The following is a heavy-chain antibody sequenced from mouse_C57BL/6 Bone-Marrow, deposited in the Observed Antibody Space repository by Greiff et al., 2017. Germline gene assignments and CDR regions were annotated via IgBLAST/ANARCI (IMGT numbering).Heavy chain of an antibody. D-gene: IGHD2-3*01. CDR1: GYTFTSSW. CDR2: LDPSDSYT. J-gene: IGHJ2*01. Sequence: QVQLQQPGAELVKPGASVKLSCKASGYTFTSSWMQWVKQRPGQGLEWIGELDPSDSYTNYNQKFKGKATLTVDTSSSTAYMQLSSLTSEDSAVYYGARSGYYWYYFDYGGQGTTLTVSS. CDR3: ARSGYYWYYFDY. V-gene: IGHV1-50*01.